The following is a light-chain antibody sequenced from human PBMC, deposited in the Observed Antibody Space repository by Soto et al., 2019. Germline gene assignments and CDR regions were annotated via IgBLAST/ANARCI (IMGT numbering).Light chain of an antibody. Sequence: SYELTQPPSVSVAPGKTARITCGGNNIGSKSVHWYQQKPGQAPVLVIYYDNDRPSGIPERFSGSNSGNTATLTISRVEAGDEADYYCQVWDSSCDHVVFGGGTQLTVL. V-gene: IGLV3-21*04. CDR2: YDN. CDR3: QVWDSSCDHVV. J-gene: IGLJ2*01. CDR1: NIGSKS.